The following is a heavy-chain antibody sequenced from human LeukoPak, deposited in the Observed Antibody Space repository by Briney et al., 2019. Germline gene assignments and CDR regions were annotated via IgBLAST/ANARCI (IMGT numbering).Heavy chain of an antibody. J-gene: IGHJ4*02. D-gene: IGHD3-3*01. Sequence: EASVKVSCKASGYTFTSYDINWVRQATGQGLEWMGWMNPNSGNTGYAQKFQGRVTMTRNTSISTAYMELSSLRSEDTAVYYCARLYYDFRSGYYGQIDYWGQGTLVTVSS. CDR1: GYTFTSYD. CDR2: MNPNSGNT. V-gene: IGHV1-8*01. CDR3: ARLYYDFRSGYYGQIDY.